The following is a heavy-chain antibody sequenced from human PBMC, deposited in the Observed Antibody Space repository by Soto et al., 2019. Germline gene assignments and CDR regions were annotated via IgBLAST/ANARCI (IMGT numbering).Heavy chain of an antibody. CDR2: IYPGDSEP. CDR1: GYDFTRTW. V-gene: IGHV5-51*01. CDR3: ARLVGGYDSYFDH. Sequence: GESLKISCKGSGYDFTRTWIVWRRQLPRKGLDWMGIIYPGDSEPRYSPSFQGQVTISADKSISTAYLKWSSLKTSDTAMYYCARLVGGYDSYFDHWGQGTRVTVSS. D-gene: IGHD5-12*01. J-gene: IGHJ4*02.